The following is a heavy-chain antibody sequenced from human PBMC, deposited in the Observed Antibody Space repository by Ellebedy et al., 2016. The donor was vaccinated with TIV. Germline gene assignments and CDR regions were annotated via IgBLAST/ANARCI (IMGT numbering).Heavy chain of an antibody. J-gene: IGHJ5*02. CDR3: ARGGIAAAASLFTVWFDP. Sequence: KFQGRVTITRDTSASTAYMELSSLRSEDTAVYYCARGGIAAAASLFTVWFDPWGQGTLVTVSS. D-gene: IGHD6-13*01. V-gene: IGHV1-3*01.